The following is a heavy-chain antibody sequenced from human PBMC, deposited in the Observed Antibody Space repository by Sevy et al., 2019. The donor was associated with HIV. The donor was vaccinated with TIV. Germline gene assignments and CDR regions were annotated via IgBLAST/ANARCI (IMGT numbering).Heavy chain of an antibody. V-gene: IGHV3-30*18. CDR2: ISYDGSKK. CDR3: AQRPSLFYLFDY. Sequence: GGSLRLSCAASGFTFSNYGMHWVRQAPGKGLEGVAVISYDGSKKYYADPVKGRFTISRDNSKNTLYLQMNGLGTEDTAVYYCAQRPSLFYLFDYWGQGTLVTVSS. J-gene: IGHJ4*02. D-gene: IGHD3-3*01. CDR1: GFTFSNYG.